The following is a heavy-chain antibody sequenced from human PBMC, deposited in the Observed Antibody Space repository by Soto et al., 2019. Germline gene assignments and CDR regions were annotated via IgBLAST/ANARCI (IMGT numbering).Heavy chain of an antibody. CDR1: GGSSSSSSYY. D-gene: IGHD3-10*01. V-gene: IGHV4-39*01. CDR2: IYYSGST. Sequence: SETLSLTCTVSGGSSSSSSYYWGWIRQPPGKGLEWIGSIYYSGSTYYNPSLKSRVTISVDTSKNQFSLKLSSVTAADTAVYYCYGGSGSYYNHYYGLDVWGQGTTVPVSS. CDR3: YGGSGSYYNHYYGLDV. J-gene: IGHJ6*02.